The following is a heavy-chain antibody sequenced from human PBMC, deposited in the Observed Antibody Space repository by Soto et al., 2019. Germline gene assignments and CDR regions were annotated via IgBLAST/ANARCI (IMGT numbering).Heavy chain of an antibody. V-gene: IGHV2-26*01. D-gene: IGHD3-22*01. CDR2: IFSNDEK. CDR1: GFSLSNARMG. Sequence: QVTLKESGPVLVKPTETLTRTCTVSGFSLSNARMGVSWSRQPPGKALDGLAHIFSNDEKYYRTSLNSRLTTSKDTSKSQVVLTMTNMDPVDTATYYCARIWVYYYDSSGYDFDGVPFDPWGQGTLVTVSS. CDR3: ARIWVYYYDSSGYDFDGVPFDP. J-gene: IGHJ5*02.